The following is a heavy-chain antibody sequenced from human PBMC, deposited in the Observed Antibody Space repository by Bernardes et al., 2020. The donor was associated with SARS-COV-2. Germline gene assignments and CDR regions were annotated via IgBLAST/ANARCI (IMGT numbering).Heavy chain of an antibody. D-gene: IGHD6-6*01. CDR3: ARDLGIAPRLFKVTRTHYGMDV. Sequence: GGSLRLSCAASGFMFSTYGMHWVRQAPGKGLEWVAVIWYDGSNKYYADSVKGRFTISRDNSKNTLYLQMNSLRAEDTAVYSCARDLGIAPRLFKVTRTHYGMDVWGQGTTVTVSS. J-gene: IGHJ6*02. CDR1: GFMFSTYG. V-gene: IGHV3-33*01. CDR2: IWYDGSNK.